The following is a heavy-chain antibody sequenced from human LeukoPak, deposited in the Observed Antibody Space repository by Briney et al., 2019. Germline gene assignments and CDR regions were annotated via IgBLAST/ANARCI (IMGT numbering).Heavy chain of an antibody. CDR1: GGSISSYY. D-gene: IGHD1-26*01. CDR2: IYYSGST. V-gene: IGHV4-59*01. CDR3: ARDSKIAGVGATYYYGMDV. J-gene: IGHJ6*02. Sequence: PSETLSLTCTVSGGSISSYYWSWIRQPPGKGLEWIGYIYYSGSTNYNPSLKSRVTISADTSKNQFSLKLSSVTAADTAVYYCARDSKIAGVGATYYYGMDVWGQGTTVTVSS.